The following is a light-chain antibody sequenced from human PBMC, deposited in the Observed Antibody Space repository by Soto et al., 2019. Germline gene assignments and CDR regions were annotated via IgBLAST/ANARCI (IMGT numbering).Light chain of an antibody. CDR1: QAVTSKF. CDR2: GAS. V-gene: IGKV3-20*01. CDR3: QQSGFPLLP. J-gene: IGKJ4*01. Sequence: EIGLKQSPGTLSLSTGDEATLSCKASQAVTSKFLAWYQQKPGQPTRLLLLGASPRATGIADRFSGSGSGTDFTLTIRRLEPEDFAGYCCQQSGFPLLPFCGGAKVDIK.